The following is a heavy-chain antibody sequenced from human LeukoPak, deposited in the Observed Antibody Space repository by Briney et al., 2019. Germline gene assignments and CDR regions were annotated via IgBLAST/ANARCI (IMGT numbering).Heavy chain of an antibody. V-gene: IGHV3-21*01. J-gene: IGHJ4*02. Sequence: PGGSLRLSCAASGFTFSSYSMNWVRQAPGKGLEWVSSISSSSSYIYYADSVKGRFTISRDKAKNSLYLQMNSLRAEDTAVYYCASVSIAAAGYLDYWGQGTLVTVSS. CDR3: ASVSIAAAGYLDY. CDR1: GFTFSSYS. D-gene: IGHD6-13*01. CDR2: ISSSSSYI.